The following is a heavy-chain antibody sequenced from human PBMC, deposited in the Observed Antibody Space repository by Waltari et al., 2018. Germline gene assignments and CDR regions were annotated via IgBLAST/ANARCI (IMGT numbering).Heavy chain of an antibody. V-gene: IGHV4-39*01. CDR3: GRIAFGDEGGYFQY. J-gene: IGHJ1*01. D-gene: IGHD4-17*01. CDR1: GGSISPNYN. Sequence: QLQLQESGPGLVKPSETLSLTCTVSGGSISPNYNLGWIRQPPGKGREWMGNMQYRGSTFYNPSLESRVTISLDTWKNQFSLRLSSVGAADTAVYFCGRIAFGDEGGYFQYWGQGTLVTVSS. CDR2: MQYRGST.